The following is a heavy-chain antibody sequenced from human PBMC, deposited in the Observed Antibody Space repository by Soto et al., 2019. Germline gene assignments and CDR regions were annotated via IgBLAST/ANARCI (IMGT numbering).Heavy chain of an antibody. Sequence: GGSLRLSCAASGFSFSTYAMNWVRQAPGKGLEWISCITSSSTIYYADSVKGRFTISRDDARKSLYLHIHSLRDEDTAVYYCARDLAFEGPWGQGTLVTVPQ. CDR3: ARDLAFEGP. CDR2: ITSSSTI. D-gene: IGHD3-3*02. CDR1: GFSFSTYA. V-gene: IGHV3-48*02. J-gene: IGHJ5*02.